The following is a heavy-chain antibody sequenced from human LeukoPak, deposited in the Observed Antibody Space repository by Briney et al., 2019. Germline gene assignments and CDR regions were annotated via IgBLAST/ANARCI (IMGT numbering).Heavy chain of an antibody. D-gene: IGHD3-10*01. V-gene: IGHV1-69*13. Sequence: SVKVSCKASGGTFSSYAISWVRQAPGQGLEWMGGIIPIFGTANYAQKFQGRVTITADESTSTAYMELSSLRSEDTAVYYCAKGSDPFRWFGEFNVKLPRPIRHYYFDSWGQGTLVTVSS. CDR1: GGTFSSYA. CDR2: IIPIFGTA. CDR3: AKGSDPFRWFGEFNVKLPRPIRHYYFDS. J-gene: IGHJ4*02.